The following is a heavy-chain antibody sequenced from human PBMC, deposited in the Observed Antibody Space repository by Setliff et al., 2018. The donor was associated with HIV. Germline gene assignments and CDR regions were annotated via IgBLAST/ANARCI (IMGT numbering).Heavy chain of an antibody. CDR2: ISTYNGNT. CDR1: GYTLTSYG. D-gene: IGHD6-19*01. Sequence: ASVKVSCKASGYTLTSYGITWVRQAPGQGLEWMGWISTYNGNTHYAQKLQGRVTMTTDTSTSTAYMELRSLRSDDTAMYYCARKYTGGPLDYWGQGTLVTVSS. J-gene: IGHJ4*02. CDR3: ARKYTGGPLDY. V-gene: IGHV1-18*01.